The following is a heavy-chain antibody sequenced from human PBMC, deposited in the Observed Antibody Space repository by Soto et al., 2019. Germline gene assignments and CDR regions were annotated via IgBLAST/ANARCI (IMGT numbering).Heavy chain of an antibody. V-gene: IGHV4-34*02. CDR2: INDSGTT. Sequence: QVQLEQWGAGLLKPSETLSLTCAIYGGSFSGFYWSWSRQPPGKGLEWVGEINDSGTTNDNPSLKSRVTISADTSKTHFSLRLTSVTAADTAVYYCARETSQNVYSHYGMDVWGQGTTVTVSS. J-gene: IGHJ6*02. CDR3: ARETSQNVYSHYGMDV. CDR1: GGSFSGFY.